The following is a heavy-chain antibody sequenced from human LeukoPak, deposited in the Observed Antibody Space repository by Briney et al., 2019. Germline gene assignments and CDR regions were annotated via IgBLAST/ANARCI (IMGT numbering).Heavy chain of an antibody. Sequence: PGGSLRLSCAASGFTVSSNYMSWVRQAPGKGLEWVSVIYSGGSTYYADSVKGRFTISRDNSKNTLYLQMNSLRAEDTAVYYCARPLLWFGELLPGMDVWGQGTTVTVSS. D-gene: IGHD3-10*01. CDR1: GFTVSSNY. V-gene: IGHV3-53*01. CDR2: IYSGGST. J-gene: IGHJ6*02. CDR3: ARPLLWFGELLPGMDV.